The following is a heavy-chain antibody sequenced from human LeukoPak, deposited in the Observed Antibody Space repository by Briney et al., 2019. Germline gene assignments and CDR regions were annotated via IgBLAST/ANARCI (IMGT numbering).Heavy chain of an antibody. Sequence: PSETLSLTCTVSGGSISSGGYYWSWIRQHPGKGLEWIGYIYYSGSTYYNPSLKSRVTISVDTSKNQFSLKLSSVTAADTAVYYCARKAIRSSGLDYWGQGTLVTVSS. V-gene: IGHV4-31*03. CDR1: GGSISSGGYY. CDR2: IYYSGST. J-gene: IGHJ4*02. CDR3: ARKAIRSSGLDY. D-gene: IGHD3-22*01.